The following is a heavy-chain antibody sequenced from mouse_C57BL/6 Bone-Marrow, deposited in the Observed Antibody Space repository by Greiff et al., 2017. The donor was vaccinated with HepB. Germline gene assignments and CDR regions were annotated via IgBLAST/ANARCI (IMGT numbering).Heavy chain of an antibody. CDR2: IYPVSGET. V-gene: IGHV1-11*01. Sequence: LQESGAELASPGASVTLSCKASGYTFTDHIMNWVKKRPGQGLEWIGRIYPVSGETNYNQKFMGKATFSVDRSSSTVYMVLNSLTSEDPAVYYCGRPGINYMGSFYAMDYWGQGTSVTVSS. CDR3: GRPGINYMGSFYAMDY. D-gene: IGHD1-3*01. J-gene: IGHJ4*01. CDR1: GYTFTDHI.